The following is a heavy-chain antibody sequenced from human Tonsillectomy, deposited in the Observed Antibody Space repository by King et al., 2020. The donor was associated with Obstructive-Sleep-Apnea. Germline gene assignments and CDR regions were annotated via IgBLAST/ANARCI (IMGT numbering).Heavy chain of an antibody. CDR3: VKERRHDSALDAFDI. D-gene: IGHD5-18*01. CDR2: ISGSGANT. J-gene: IGHJ3*02. Sequence: VQLVESGGGLVQPGGSLRLSCVASGFTFSSYAMSWVRQAPGKGLEWVSAISGSGANTYYADSVKGRFTFSRDNSKNTLYLQMNSRRAEETAVYYCVKERRHDSALDAFDIWGQGTMVTVSS. CDR1: GFTFSSYA. V-gene: IGHV3-23*04.